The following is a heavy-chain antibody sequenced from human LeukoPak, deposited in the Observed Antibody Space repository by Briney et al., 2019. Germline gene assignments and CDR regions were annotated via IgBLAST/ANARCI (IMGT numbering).Heavy chain of an antibody. CDR3: ARDVGDWFDP. Sequence: SETLSLTCTVSGGSISSYYWSWIRQPPGKGLEWSGYIYYSGSTNYSPSLKSRVTISVDTSKNQFSLKLSSVTAADTAVYYCARDVGDWFDPWGQGTLVTVSS. CDR2: IYYSGST. D-gene: IGHD3-16*01. V-gene: IGHV4-59*01. J-gene: IGHJ5*02. CDR1: GGSISSYY.